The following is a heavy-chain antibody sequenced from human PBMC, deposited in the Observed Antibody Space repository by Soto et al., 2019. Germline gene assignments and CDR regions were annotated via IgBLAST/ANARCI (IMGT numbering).Heavy chain of an antibody. CDR1: GGTFSSYA. D-gene: IGHD2-2*01. J-gene: IGHJ6*04. CDR3: ARDPPASEYYCYGMAV. V-gene: IGHV1-69*05. CDR2: IIPILGTA. Sequence: QVQLVQSGAEVKKPGSSVKVSCKASGGTFSSYAISWVRQAPGQGLEWMGGIIPILGTANYAQKFQGRVTIPXXEXTXXAHKELRSLRYDDTDVYYCARDPPASEYYCYGMAVWGEGTTVTVSS.